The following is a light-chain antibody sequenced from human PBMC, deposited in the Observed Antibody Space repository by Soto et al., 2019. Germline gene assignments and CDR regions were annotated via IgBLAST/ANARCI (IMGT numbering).Light chain of an antibody. Sequence: EIVLTQSPGTLSLSPGERATLSCRASQSVSSSYLAWDQQKPGQAPRLLIYGASSTATGIPDSFTGSGSGTYFALNISRLEAEDFAVYYCQQYGSSASSCTFGQGTKLEIK. CDR3: QQYGSSASSCT. J-gene: IGKJ2*02. V-gene: IGKV3-20*01. CDR2: GAS. CDR1: QSVSSSY.